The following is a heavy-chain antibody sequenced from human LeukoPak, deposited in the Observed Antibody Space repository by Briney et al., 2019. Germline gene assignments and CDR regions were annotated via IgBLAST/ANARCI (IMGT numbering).Heavy chain of an antibody. J-gene: IGHJ4*02. CDR1: GASISSYY. Sequence: PSETLSLTCTVSGASISSYYWSWIRQPPRKGLEWIGYIYYRGSTNYNPSLKSRVTISVDTSKNRFSLKLSSVTAADTAVYYCASGPYPAAGTDHQFDYWGQGTLVTVSS. CDR3: ASGPYPAAGTDHQFDY. CDR2: IYYRGST. D-gene: IGHD6-13*01. V-gene: IGHV4-59*01.